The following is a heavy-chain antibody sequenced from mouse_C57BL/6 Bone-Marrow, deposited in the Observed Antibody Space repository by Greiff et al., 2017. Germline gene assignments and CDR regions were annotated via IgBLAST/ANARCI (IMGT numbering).Heavy chain of an antibody. CDR2: IYPCDGDT. J-gene: IGHJ1*03. CDR1: GYTFTSYW. V-gene: IGHV1-50*01. Sequence: QVQLQQPGAELVKPGASVKLSCKASGYTFTSYWMQWVKQRPGQGLEWIGEIYPCDGDTNYNQKFKGKATLTVDKSSSTAYMQLSSLTSADSAVYSSARGGCYWYFDVWGTGTTVTVSS. D-gene: IGHD6-1*01. CDR3: ARGGCYWYFDV.